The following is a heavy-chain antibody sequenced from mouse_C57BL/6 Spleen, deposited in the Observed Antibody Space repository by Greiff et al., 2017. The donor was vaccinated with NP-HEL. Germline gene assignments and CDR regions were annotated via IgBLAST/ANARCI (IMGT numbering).Heavy chain of an antibody. Sequence: VKLVESGAELVKPGASVKISCKASGYAFSSYWMNWVKQRPGKGLEWIGQIYPGDGDTNYNGKFKGKATLTADKSSSTAYMQLSSLTSEDSAVYFCAREGQLRLLDYWGQGTTLTVSS. V-gene: IGHV1-80*01. CDR1: GYAFSSYW. CDR2: IYPGDGDT. CDR3: AREGQLRLLDY. D-gene: IGHD3-2*02. J-gene: IGHJ2*01.